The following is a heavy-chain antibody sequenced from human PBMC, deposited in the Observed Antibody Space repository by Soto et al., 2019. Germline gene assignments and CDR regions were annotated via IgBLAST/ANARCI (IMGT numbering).Heavy chain of an antibody. Sequence: ASVKVSCKASGYTFTSYDINWVRQATGQGLEWMGWMNPNSGNTGYAQKFQGRVTMTRNTSISTAYMELSSLRSDDTAMYFCAIYHLELFRFDYWGQGTLVTVSS. CDR3: AIYHLELFRFDY. J-gene: IGHJ4*02. CDR2: MNPNSGNT. CDR1: GYTFTSYD. D-gene: IGHD2-2*01. V-gene: IGHV1-8*01.